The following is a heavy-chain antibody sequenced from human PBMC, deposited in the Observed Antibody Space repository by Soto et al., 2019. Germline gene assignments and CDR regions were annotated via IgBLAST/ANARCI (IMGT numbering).Heavy chain of an antibody. CDR2: ISRSGGSI. CDR3: ARDMPDIVLMVYYYYYYYYMDV. CDR1: GFTFSSYA. J-gene: IGHJ6*03. Sequence: PGGSLRLSCAASGFTFSSYAMSWVRQAPGKGLEWVSAISRSGGSIYYVDSVKGRFTISRDNAKNSLYLQMNSLRAEDTAVYYCARDMPDIVLMVYYYYYYYYMDVWGKGTTVTVSS. D-gene: IGHD2-8*01. V-gene: IGHV3-23*01.